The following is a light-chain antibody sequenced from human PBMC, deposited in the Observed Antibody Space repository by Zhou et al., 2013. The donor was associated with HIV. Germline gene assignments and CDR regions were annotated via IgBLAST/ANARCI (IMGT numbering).Light chain of an antibody. CDR2: AAS. CDR3: QQYYSYPYT. Sequence: DIQLTQSPSSLSASVGDRVTISCRASQTIATYLNWYQQTPGKAPKFLISAASSLQSGVPLRFSGSGSGTDFTLTINGLQSEDFASYFCQQYYSYPYTFGQGTNLQI. J-gene: IGKJ2*01. CDR1: QTIATY. V-gene: IGKV1-39*01.